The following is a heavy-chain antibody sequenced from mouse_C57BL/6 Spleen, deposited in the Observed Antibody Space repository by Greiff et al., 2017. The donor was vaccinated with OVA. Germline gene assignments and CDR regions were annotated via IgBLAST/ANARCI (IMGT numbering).Heavy chain of an antibody. J-gene: IGHJ2*01. CDR2: INPNNGGT. D-gene: IGHD1-1*01. CDR3: ARMRYYGSSHPFDY. Sequence: EVRLQQSGPELVKPGASVKISCKASGYTFTDYYMNWVKQSHGKSLEWIGDINPNNGGTSYNQKFKGKATLTVDKSSSTAYMELRSLTSEDSAVYYCARMRYYGSSHPFDYWGQGTTLTVSS. CDR1: GYTFTDYY. V-gene: IGHV1-26*01.